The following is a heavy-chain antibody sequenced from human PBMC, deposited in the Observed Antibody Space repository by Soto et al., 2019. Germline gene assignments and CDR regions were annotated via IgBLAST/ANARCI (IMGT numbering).Heavy chain of an antibody. CDR3: ARGDREDILVVVGARPGEYGIDI. D-gene: IGHD2-15*01. V-gene: IGHV3-30-3*01. CDR2: IAYDGSNA. Sequence: QVQLVESGGGVVQPGGSLRLSCAASGFTFRNHAMHWVRHAPGKGLECLAVIAYDGSNAFYRDSVKGRFTISRDNSKNTLYLHMNRLRSEDTGVYYCARGDREDILVVVGARPGEYGIDIWGQGTTVTVAS. J-gene: IGHJ6*02. CDR1: GFTFRNHA.